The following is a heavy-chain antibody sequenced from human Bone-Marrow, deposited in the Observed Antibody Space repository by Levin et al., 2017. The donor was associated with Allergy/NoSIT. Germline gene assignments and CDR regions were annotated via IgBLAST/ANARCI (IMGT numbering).Heavy chain of an antibody. Sequence: QSSETLSLTCAASGFTFSSYGMHWVRQAPGKGLEWVAVIWYDGSNKYYADSVKGRFTISRDNSKNTLYLQMNSLRAEDTAVYYCARDWVVRAPDWYFDLWGRGTLVTVSS. D-gene: IGHD3-10*01. J-gene: IGHJ2*01. V-gene: IGHV3-33*01. CDR2: IWYDGSNK. CDR3: ARDWVVRAPDWYFDL. CDR1: GFTFSSYG.